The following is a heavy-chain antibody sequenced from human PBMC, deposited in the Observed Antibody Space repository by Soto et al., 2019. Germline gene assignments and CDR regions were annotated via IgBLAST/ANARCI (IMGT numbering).Heavy chain of an antibody. CDR2: IYYSGST. J-gene: IGHJ4*02. D-gene: IGHD6-13*01. CDR1: GGSISSYY. Sequence: PSETLSLTCTVSGGSISSYYWSWIRQPPGKGLEWIGYIYYSGSTNYNPSLKSRVTISVDTSKNQFSLKLSSVTAADTAVYYCAGSDIAAAAQFDYWGQGTLVTVSS. V-gene: IGHV4-59*08. CDR3: AGSDIAAAAQFDY.